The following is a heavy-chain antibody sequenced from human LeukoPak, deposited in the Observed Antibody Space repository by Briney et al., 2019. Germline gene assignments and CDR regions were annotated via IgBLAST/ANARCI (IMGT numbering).Heavy chain of an antibody. D-gene: IGHD3-22*01. V-gene: IGHV4-61*05. Sequence: SETLSLTCSVSGGSIRSTTYYWGWIRQPPGKGLEWIGYINNSGYTNNNPSLKSRVTISVDTFKNQFSLKMSSVTAADTAVYYCARGRSSYYDSGGYYYLMYWGQGTLVTVSS. CDR3: ARGRSSYYDSGGYYYLMY. J-gene: IGHJ1*01. CDR2: INNSGYT. CDR1: GGSIRSTTYY.